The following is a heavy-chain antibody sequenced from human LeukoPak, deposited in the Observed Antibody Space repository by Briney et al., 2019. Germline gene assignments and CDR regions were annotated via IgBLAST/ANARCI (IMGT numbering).Heavy chain of an antibody. CDR3: ARAVRDDFWSKGYFDY. CDR2: IYSGGST. Sequence: PGGSLRLSCAASGFTVSSNYMSWVRQAPGKGLEWVSVIYSGGSTYYADSVKGRSTISRDNSKNTLYLQMNSLRAEDTAVYYCARAVRDDFWSKGYFDYWGQGTLVTVFS. V-gene: IGHV3-53*01. D-gene: IGHD3-3*01. CDR1: GFTVSSNY. J-gene: IGHJ4*02.